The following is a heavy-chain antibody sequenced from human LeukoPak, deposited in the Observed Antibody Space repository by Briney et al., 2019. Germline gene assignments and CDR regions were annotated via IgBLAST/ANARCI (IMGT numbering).Heavy chain of an antibody. CDR2: INPNSGGT. V-gene: IGHV1-2*04. Sequence: ASVKVSCKASGYTFTGYYMHWVRQAPGQGLGWMGWINPNSGGTNYAQKFQGWVTMTRDTSISTAYMELSRLTSDDTAVYYCARDLTAAADCDYWGQGTLVTVSS. CDR1: GYTFTGYY. D-gene: IGHD6-13*01. J-gene: IGHJ4*02. CDR3: ARDLTAAADCDY.